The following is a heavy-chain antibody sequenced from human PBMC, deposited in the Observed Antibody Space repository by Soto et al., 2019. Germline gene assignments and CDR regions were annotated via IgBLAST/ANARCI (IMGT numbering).Heavy chain of an antibody. CDR3: AKGGDSSFGRFGADY. D-gene: IGHD3-16*01. Sequence: EVQLVESGGVVVQPGGSLRLSCAASGFTFDDYTMHWVRQAPGKGLEWVSLISWDGGSTYYADSVKGRFTISSDNSKNSLYLQMHSLRTEDTALYYCAKGGDSSFGRFGADYWGQGTLVTVSS. CDR1: GFTFDDYT. V-gene: IGHV3-43*01. CDR2: ISWDGGST. J-gene: IGHJ4*02.